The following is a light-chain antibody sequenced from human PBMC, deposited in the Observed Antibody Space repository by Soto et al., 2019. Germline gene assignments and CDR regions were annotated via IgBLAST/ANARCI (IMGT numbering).Light chain of an antibody. CDR3: QQYSSGM. CDR1: QSVDSNY. V-gene: IGKV3-20*01. CDR2: GAS. Sequence: IVLTQSPGTLSLSPGERATLSCRASQSVDSNYLAWYQQKPGQAPRLLIYGASRRATGIPDRFSGGGSGTDFTLTISRLEPEDFAVYYCQQYSSGMCGQGTKVEIK. J-gene: IGKJ1*01.